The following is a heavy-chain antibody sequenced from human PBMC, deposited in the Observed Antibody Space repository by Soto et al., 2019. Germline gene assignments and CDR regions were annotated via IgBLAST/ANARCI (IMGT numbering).Heavy chain of an antibody. V-gene: IGHV3-21*01. CDR3: ARDVSGPPSAY. Sequence: EMQLLESGGGLVQPGGSLRLSCVASGFTFSHYAMSWVRQFPGKGLEWVAVVSGRDTYTEYADSVKGRFTISRDNAKNSLYLQMNSLRAEDTAVYYCARDVSGPPSAYWGQGTLVTVSS. CDR1: GFTFSHYA. J-gene: IGHJ4*02. CDR2: VSGRDTYT. D-gene: IGHD6-19*01.